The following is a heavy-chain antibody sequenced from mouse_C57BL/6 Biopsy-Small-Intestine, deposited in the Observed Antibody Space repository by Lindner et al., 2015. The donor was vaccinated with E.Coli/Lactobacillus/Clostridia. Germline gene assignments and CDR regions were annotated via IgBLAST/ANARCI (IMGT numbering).Heavy chain of an antibody. CDR2: LYPGGGYT. V-gene: IGHV1-63*02. CDR1: GYTFTNFW. CDR3: TRSGSYPSYVMDY. J-gene: IGHJ4*01. Sequence: VQLQESGAELVRPGTSVKMSCKAAGYTFTNFWIGWVKQRPGHGLEWIGDLYPGGGYTNYNEKFKGKATLTADTSSSTAYMQLSSLTSEDSAIHYCTRSGSYPSYVMDYWGQGTSVTVSS.